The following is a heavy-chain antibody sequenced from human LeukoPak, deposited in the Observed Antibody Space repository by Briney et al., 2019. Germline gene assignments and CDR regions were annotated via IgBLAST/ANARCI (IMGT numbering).Heavy chain of an antibody. J-gene: IGHJ2*01. D-gene: IGHD6-13*01. Sequence: PSETLSLTCTVSGGSISSYYWSWIRQPPGKGLEWIGSVYYSGSTNYNPSLKSRVTISVDTSKNQFSLKLSSVTAADTAVYYCARVYYSSSYDYWYFDLWGRGTLVTVSS. CDR3: ARVYYSSSYDYWYFDL. V-gene: IGHV4-59*01. CDR1: GGSISSYY. CDR2: VYYSGST.